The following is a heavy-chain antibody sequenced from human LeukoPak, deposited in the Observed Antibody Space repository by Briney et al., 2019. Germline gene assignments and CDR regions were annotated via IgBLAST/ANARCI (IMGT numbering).Heavy chain of an antibody. D-gene: IGHD2-15*01. J-gene: IGHJ4*02. V-gene: IGHV4-34*01. Sequence: GSLRLSCAASGFTFSDYYMNWIRQPPGKGLEWIGEIYHSGNTYYNPSLKSRVTMSVDKSKNQFSLELTSVTAADTAVYYCVREGSFAAFDYWGQGALVTVSS. CDR1: GFTFSDYY. CDR3: VREGSFAAFDY. CDR2: IYHSGNT.